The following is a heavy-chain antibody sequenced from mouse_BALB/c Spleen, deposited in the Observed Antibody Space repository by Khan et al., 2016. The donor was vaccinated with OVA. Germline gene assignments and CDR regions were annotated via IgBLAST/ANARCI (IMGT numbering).Heavy chain of an antibody. Sequence: QIQLVQSGPELKQPGETVKISCKASGYIFTNYGMTWVKQAPGKGLKWMGWINTYTGEPTYADDFKGRFAFSLETSANTAYLQINNLKNEDTATXFCATTLYGSGYDYAMDYWGQGTSVTVSS. CDR3: ATTLYGSGYDYAMDY. CDR1: GYIFTNYG. CDR2: INTYTGEP. J-gene: IGHJ4*01. D-gene: IGHD1-1*01. V-gene: IGHV9-3-1*01.